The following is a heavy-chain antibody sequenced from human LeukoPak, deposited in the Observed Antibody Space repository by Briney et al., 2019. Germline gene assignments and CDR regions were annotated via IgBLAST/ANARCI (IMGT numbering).Heavy chain of an antibody. CDR2: INPSGGST. CDR1: GYTFTSYY. CDR3: ARWKDIAAAGTSYYYYYGMDV. Sequence: ASVKVSCKASGYTFTSYYMHWVRQAPGQGLEWMGIINPSGGSTSYAQKFQGRVTMTRNTSISTAYMELSSLRSEDTAVYYCARWKDIAAAGTSYYYYYGMDVWGQGTTVTVSS. D-gene: IGHD6-13*01. J-gene: IGHJ6*02. V-gene: IGHV1-46*01.